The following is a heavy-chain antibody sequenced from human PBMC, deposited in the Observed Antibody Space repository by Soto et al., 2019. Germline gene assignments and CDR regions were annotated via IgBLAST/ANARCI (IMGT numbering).Heavy chain of an antibody. V-gene: IGHV4-61*01. CDR1: GGSVSSGSYY. J-gene: IGHJ6*02. CDR3: ARVSGYCISTSCYYYYGMDV. Sequence: PSETLSLTCTVSGGSVSSGSYYWSWIRQPPGKGLVWIGYIYYSGSTNYIPSLKSRVTISVDTSKNQFSLKLSSVSAADTAVYYCARVSGYCISTSCYYYYGMDVWGQGTTVTVSS. D-gene: IGHD2-2*01. CDR2: IYYSGST.